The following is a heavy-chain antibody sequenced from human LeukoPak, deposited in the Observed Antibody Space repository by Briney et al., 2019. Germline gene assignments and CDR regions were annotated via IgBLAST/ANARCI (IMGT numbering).Heavy chain of an antibody. D-gene: IGHD3-22*01. J-gene: IGHJ3*02. CDR2: ISGSSSYI. CDR1: GFTFSSYS. V-gene: IGHV3-21*01. Sequence: GGSLRLSCAASGFTFSSYSMNWVRQAPGKGLEWVSSISGSSSYIYYADSVKGRFTISRDNAKNSLYLQMNSLRAEDTAVYYCARGGGYDSSGYDAFDIWGQGTMVTVSS. CDR3: ARGGGYDSSGYDAFDI.